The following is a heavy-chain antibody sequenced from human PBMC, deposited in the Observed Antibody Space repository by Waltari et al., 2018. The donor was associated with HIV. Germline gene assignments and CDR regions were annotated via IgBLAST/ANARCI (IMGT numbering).Heavy chain of an antibody. CDR3: ARDDRNYYDSSGYYYVSDY. Sequence: QVQLVQSGAEVKKPGASVKVSCKASGYTFTGYYMHWVRQAPGQGLEWMGRINPNSGGTNYAQKFQGSVTMTRDTSISTAYMELSRLRSDYTAVYYCARDDRNYYDSSGYYYVSDYWGQGTLVTVSS. J-gene: IGHJ4*02. D-gene: IGHD3-22*01. CDR1: GYTFTGYY. V-gene: IGHV1-2*06. CDR2: INPNSGGT.